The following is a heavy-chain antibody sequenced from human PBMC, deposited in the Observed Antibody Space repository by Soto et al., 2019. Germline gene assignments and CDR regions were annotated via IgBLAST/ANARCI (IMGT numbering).Heavy chain of an antibody. J-gene: IGHJ4*02. Sequence: SGPTPVNPTRTLTLTCTFSGFSLTTTGMCVSWIRQPPGRALEWLALIDWDDTKYYSTSLRTRLAISKDTSKDQVVLTMTNMDPVDTATYYCARIQASGWYYFDSWGQGTLVTVSS. V-gene: IGHV2-70*01. CDR3: ARIQASGWYYFDS. D-gene: IGHD6-19*01. CDR2: IDWDDTK. CDR1: GFSLTTTGMC.